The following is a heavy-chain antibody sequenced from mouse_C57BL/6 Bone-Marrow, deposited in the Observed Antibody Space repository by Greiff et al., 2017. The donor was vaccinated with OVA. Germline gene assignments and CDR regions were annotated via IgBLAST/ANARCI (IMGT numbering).Heavy chain of an antibody. CDR3: ARAYGWD. CDR1: GYSITSGYY. V-gene: IGHV3-6*01. J-gene: IGHJ4*01. CDR2: ISYDGSN. D-gene: IGHD1-1*02. Sequence: DVKLQESGPGLVKPSQSLSLTCSVTGYSITSGYYWNWIRQFPGNKLEWMGYISYDGSNNYNPSLKNRISITRDTSKNQYFLKLNSVTTEDTATYYCARAYGWDWGQGTSVTVSS.